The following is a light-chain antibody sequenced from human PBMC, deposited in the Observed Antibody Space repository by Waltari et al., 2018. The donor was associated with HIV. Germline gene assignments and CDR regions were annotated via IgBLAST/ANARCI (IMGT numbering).Light chain of an antibody. CDR1: QTVFYSSNNKNY. J-gene: IGKJ4*01. V-gene: IGKV4-1*01. CDR3: QQTYTIPPT. Sequence: DIVMTQSPDSLAVSLGERATLQFQSSQTVFYSSNNKNYLSWYQQKAGQPPKLIIYWASSRQSGVPDRFSGSGSGTDFTLTISSLQAEDVAVYFCQQTYTIPPTFGGGTKVEIK. CDR2: WAS.